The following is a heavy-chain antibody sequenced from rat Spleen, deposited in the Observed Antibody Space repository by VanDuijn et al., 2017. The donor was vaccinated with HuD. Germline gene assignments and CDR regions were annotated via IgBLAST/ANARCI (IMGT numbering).Heavy chain of an antibody. CDR3: VRGSAFFDY. Sequence: QVQLKESGPGLVQPSQTLSLTCTVSGFSLLSYAVNWVRQPPGKGLEWMGGIWGDGSTNYNSALKSRLSISRDTSKSQVFLKMNSLQTEDTAMYFCVRGSAFFDYWGQGVMVTVSS. J-gene: IGHJ2*01. V-gene: IGHV2-15*01. D-gene: IGHD3-3*01. CDR1: GFSLLSYA. CDR2: IWGDGST.